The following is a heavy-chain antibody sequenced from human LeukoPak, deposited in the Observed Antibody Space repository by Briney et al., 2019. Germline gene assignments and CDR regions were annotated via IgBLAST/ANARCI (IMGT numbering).Heavy chain of an antibody. CDR3: ARDTYDYGDDFDY. CDR2: ISSSSSYI. J-gene: IGHJ4*02. CDR1: GFTFSSYS. D-gene: IGHD4-17*01. V-gene: IGHV3-21*01. Sequence: GGSLRLSCAASGFTFSSYSMNWVRQAPGKGLEWVSSISSSSSYIYYADSVKGRFTISRDNAKNSLYLQMNSLRAEDTAVYYCARDTYDYGDDFDYWGQGTLVTVSS.